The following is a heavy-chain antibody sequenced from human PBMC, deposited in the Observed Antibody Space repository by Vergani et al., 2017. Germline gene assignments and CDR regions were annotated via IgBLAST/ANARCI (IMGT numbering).Heavy chain of an antibody. CDR2: IYPGDSDT. CDR3: ARGAAGIINWFDP. Sequence: EVQLVQSGAEVKKPGESLKISCKGSGYSFTSYWNGWVRQRPGKGLEWMGIIYPGDSDTRYSPSFQGLVTISADKSISTAYLQWSSLKASDTAIYYCARGAAGIINWFDPWGQGTLVTVSS. CDR1: GYSFTSYW. V-gene: IGHV5-51*03. D-gene: IGHD6-13*01. J-gene: IGHJ5*02.